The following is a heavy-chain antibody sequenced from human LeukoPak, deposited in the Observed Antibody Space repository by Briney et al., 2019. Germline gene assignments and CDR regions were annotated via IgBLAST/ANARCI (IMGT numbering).Heavy chain of an antibody. Sequence: KTSETLSLTCTVSGGSISSYYWSWIRQPPGKGLEWIGYIYYSGSTYYNPSLKSRVTISVDTSKNQFSLKLSSVTAADTAVYYCARGLNMVRGVIITYFDYWGQGTLVTVSS. V-gene: IGHV4-59*08. CDR2: IYYSGST. J-gene: IGHJ4*02. CDR3: ARGLNMVRGVIITYFDY. D-gene: IGHD3-10*01. CDR1: GGSISSYY.